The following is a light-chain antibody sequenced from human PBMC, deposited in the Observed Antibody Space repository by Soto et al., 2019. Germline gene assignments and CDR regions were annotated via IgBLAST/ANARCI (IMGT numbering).Light chain of an antibody. J-gene: IGKJ1*01. CDR2: DVS. CDR1: QSINNW. Sequence: DIQITQSPSTLCASVGDRVTIHCRASQSINNWFAWYQQKPRKAPKLLIYDVSSLESGVPSRFSGSGSGAEFTLTISSLKPDDLATYYCQQYNLYWTFGQGTKVDIK. V-gene: IGKV1-5*01. CDR3: QQYNLYWT.